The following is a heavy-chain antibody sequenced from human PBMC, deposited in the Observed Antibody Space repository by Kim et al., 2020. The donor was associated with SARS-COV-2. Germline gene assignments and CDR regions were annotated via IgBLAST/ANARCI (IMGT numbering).Heavy chain of an antibody. Sequence: ASVKVSCKASGYTFTGYYMHWVRQAPGQGLEWMGRINPNSGGTNYAQKFQGRVTMTRDTSISTAYMELSRLRSDDTAVYYCARDTLSGDYYDSSGPSSAFDIWGQGTMVTVSS. CDR2: INPNSGGT. D-gene: IGHD3-22*01. CDR3: ARDTLSGDYYDSSGPSSAFDI. V-gene: IGHV1-2*06. J-gene: IGHJ3*02. CDR1: GYTFTGYY.